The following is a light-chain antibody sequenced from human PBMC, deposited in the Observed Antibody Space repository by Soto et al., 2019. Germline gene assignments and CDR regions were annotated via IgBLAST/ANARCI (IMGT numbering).Light chain of an antibody. J-gene: IGLJ2*01. CDR1: SSNIGNNY. CDR2: ENN. CDR3: GTWYSSLSL. Sequence: QSVLTQPPSVSAAPGQKVTISCSGSSSNIGNNYVSWYQQLPGTAPKLLIYENNKRPSGIPDRFSGSKSGTSATLGITGLQTGDEADYYCGTWYSSLSLFGGGTKLTVL. V-gene: IGLV1-51*02.